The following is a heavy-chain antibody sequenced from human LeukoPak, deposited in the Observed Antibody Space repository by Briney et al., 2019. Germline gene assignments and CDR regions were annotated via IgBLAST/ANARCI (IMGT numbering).Heavy chain of an antibody. Sequence: GGSLRLSCAASGFTVSAYAMAWVRQAPGKGLEWVSTIYDDNTYYADSVKGRFAISTDNSKNTLYLQMNSLRVEDTAVYYCAKVLNYYGSGYFDYWGQGTLVTVSS. V-gene: IGHV3-23*01. CDR1: GFTVSAYA. CDR2: IYDDNT. J-gene: IGHJ4*02. CDR3: AKVLNYYGSGYFDY. D-gene: IGHD3-10*01.